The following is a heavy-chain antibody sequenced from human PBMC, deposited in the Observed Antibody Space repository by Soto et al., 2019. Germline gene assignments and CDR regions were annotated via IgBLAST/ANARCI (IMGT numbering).Heavy chain of an antibody. CDR2: INHSGST. D-gene: IGHD3-10*01. J-gene: IGHJ6*01. CDR3: ARSGRRITMVRGVGGMDV. Sequence: QVQLQQWGAGLLKPSETLSLTCAVYGGSFSGYYWSWIRQPPGKGLEWIGEINHSGSTNYNPSLKSRVTISVDTSKNQFSLKRSSVTAADTAVYYCARSGRRITMVRGVGGMDVW. V-gene: IGHV4-34*01. CDR1: GGSFSGYY.